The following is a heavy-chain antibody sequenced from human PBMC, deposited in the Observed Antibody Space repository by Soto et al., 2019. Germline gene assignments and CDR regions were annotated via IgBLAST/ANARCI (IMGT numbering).Heavy chain of an antibody. CDR2: IYHSGST. D-gene: IGHD2-21*02. CDR1: GYSIRNGYY. Sequence: SETLSLTCAVSGYSIRNGYYWGWIRQPPGKGLEWIGTIYHSGSTYYNPSLKSRVTVSVDASENHFSLKLSSVTAADTAVYYCARVGPYCGGDCYSPPPWGQGTLVTVSS. J-gene: IGHJ5*02. V-gene: IGHV4-38-2*01. CDR3: ARVGPYCGGDCYSPPP.